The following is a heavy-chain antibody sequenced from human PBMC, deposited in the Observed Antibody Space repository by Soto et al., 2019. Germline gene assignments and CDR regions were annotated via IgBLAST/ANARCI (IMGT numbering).Heavy chain of an antibody. CDR3: AKVVYDFWSGLDYGMDV. D-gene: IGHD3-3*01. J-gene: IGHJ6*02. CDR1: GFTCTSYA. V-gene: IGHV3-23*01. Sequence: GGSLRHSCAVSGFTCTSYAMNWVRQAPGKGLEWVSVISYNGSSKYYADSVKGRFTISRDNSKNTLYLQMNSLRAEDTAVYYCAKVVYDFWSGLDYGMDVWGQGTTVTVSS. CDR2: ISYNGSSK.